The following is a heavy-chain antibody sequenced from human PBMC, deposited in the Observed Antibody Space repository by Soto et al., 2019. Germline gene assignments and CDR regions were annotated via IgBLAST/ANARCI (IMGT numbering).Heavy chain of an antibody. CDR3: ARGIAAAGTVYYYYGMDV. V-gene: IGHV1-3*01. CDR2: INAGNGNT. D-gene: IGHD6-13*01. CDR1: GYTFTSYA. Sequence: QVQLVQSGAEVKKPGASVKVSCKASGYTFTSYAMHWVRQAPGQRLEWMGWINAGNGNTKYSQKFQGRVTITRDTSASTDYMELSSLRSEDTAVYYCARGIAAAGTVYYYYGMDVWGQGTTVTVSS. J-gene: IGHJ6*02.